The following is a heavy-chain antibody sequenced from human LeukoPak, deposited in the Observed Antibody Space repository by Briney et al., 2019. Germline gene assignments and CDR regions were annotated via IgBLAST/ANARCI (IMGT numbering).Heavy chain of an antibody. J-gene: IGHJ6*02. Sequence: GESLKISCEGSGYSLTSYWIGWVRQMPGKGLEWMGIIYPGDSDTTYSPSFQGQVTISADKSISTAYLQWSSLKASDTAMYYCARRDGYCSSTSCYADYYYGMDVWGQGTTVTVSS. CDR3: ARRDGYCSSTSCYADYYYGMDV. CDR2: IYPGDSDT. CDR1: GYSLTSYW. V-gene: IGHV5-51*01. D-gene: IGHD2-2*01.